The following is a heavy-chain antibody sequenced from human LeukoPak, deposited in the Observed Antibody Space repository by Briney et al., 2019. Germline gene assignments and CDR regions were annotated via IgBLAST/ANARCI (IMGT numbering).Heavy chain of an antibody. CDR3: ALSPLGYSSSSGERYFDY. V-gene: IGHV1-69*05. CDR1: GGTFSSYA. J-gene: IGHJ4*02. D-gene: IGHD6-6*01. Sequence: SVKVSCKASGGTFSSYAISWVRQAPGQGLEWMGGIIPIFGTANYAQKFQGRVTITTDESTSTAYMELSSLRSEDTAVYYCALSPLGYSSSSGERYFDYWGQGTLVTVSS. CDR2: IIPIFGTA.